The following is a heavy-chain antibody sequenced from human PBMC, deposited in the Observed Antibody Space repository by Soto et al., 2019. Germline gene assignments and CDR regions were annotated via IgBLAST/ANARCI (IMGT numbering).Heavy chain of an antibody. CDR1: GGSLSDYY. Sequence: PSVTLSLTCTVSGGSLSDYYWTWIRQPPGKGLEWIGYIHYSGSTNYNPSLKSRVTISVDTSKNQFSLKLRSVTAADTAMYHCARGGIAARKGRWFDPWGQGAPVTVSS. CDR3: ARGGIAARKGRWFDP. CDR2: IHYSGST. D-gene: IGHD6-6*01. J-gene: IGHJ5*02. V-gene: IGHV4-59*01.